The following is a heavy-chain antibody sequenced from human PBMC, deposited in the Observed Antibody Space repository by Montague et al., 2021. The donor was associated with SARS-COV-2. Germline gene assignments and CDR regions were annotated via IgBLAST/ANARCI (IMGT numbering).Heavy chain of an antibody. J-gene: IGHJ4*02. Sequence: TLSLTCSVSGGSITSGGYYWTLIRQRPGGDLECLGYLYYNGMTHCRPSLKRRASFSLDTSKNQFSLILISATATDSALYFCVSCLPGNQFQFDYWGQGALVTVSS. V-gene: IGHV4-31*03. CDR2: LYYNGMT. D-gene: IGHD1-14*01. CDR1: GGSITSGGYY. CDR3: VSCLPGNQFQFDY.